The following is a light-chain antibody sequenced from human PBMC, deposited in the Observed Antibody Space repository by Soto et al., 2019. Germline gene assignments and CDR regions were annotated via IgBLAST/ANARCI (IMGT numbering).Light chain of an antibody. CDR1: SSNIGNNY. V-gene: IGLV1-51*01. CDR3: GTWDSSLSVGGV. CDR2: DNN. J-gene: IGLJ3*02. Sequence: QSVLTQPPSVSAAPGQKVNISCSGSSSNIGNNYVSWYQQLPGTAPHLLIYDNNKRPSGIPDRFSGSKSGTSATLGITGLQTGDEADYYCGTWDSSLSVGGVFGGGTKLTVL.